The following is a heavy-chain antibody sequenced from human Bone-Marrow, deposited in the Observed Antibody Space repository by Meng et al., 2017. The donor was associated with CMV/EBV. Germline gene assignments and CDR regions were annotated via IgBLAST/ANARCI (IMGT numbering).Heavy chain of an antibody. D-gene: IGHD4-23*01. V-gene: IGHV4-61*01. CDR1: GGSVISCSHY. CDR3: ARTPMVVTPYYFDY. CDR2: IYYSGST. Sequence: SGGSVISCSHYWTWIRQPPVKGLESIGYIYYSGSTNYNPSLKSRVTISVDTSKNQFSLKLSSVTAADTAVYYCARTPMVVTPYYFDYWGQGTLVTVSS. J-gene: IGHJ4*02.